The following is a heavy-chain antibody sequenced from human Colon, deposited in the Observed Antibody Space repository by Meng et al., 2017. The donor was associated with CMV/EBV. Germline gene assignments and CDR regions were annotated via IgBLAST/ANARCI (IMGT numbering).Heavy chain of an antibody. J-gene: IGHJ2*01. Sequence: QVQMQGPCPRLVKPSETLSLTCTVSGDSISGRSYYWGWIRQPPGKGLEWIASIYYTGNDYHNPSLKSRVTISIDTSNNQFSLRLTSVTAADTAVYYCARMALHWYFDLWGRGTLVTVSS. CDR2: IYYTGND. D-gene: IGHD5-24*01. CDR3: ARMALHWYFDL. V-gene: IGHV4-39*07. CDR1: GDSISGRSYY.